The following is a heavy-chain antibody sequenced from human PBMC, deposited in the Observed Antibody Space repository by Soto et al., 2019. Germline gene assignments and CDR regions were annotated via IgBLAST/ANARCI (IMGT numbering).Heavy chain of an antibody. J-gene: IGHJ6*03. D-gene: IGHD3-10*01. CDR1: GFTFTSSA. Sequence: QMQLVQSGPEVKKPGTSVKVSCKASGFTFTSSAMQWVRQARGQRLEWIGWIVVGSGNTNYAQKFQERVTITRDMSTSTAYMELSSLRSEDTAVYYCAADLLVSMGGTYYYYYMDVWGKGTTVTVSS. CDR3: AADLLVSMGGTYYYYYMDV. CDR2: IVVGSGNT. V-gene: IGHV1-58*02.